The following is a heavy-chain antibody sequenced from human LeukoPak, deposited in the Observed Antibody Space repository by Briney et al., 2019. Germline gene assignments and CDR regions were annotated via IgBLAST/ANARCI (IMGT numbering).Heavy chain of an antibody. CDR2: IKQDGSEK. J-gene: IGHJ4*02. CDR3: ARVSSIRVVGYCSGGSCYRGGDFDY. Sequence: GGSLRLSCAASGFTFSSYWMSWVRQAPGKGLEWVANIKQDGSEKYYVDSVKGRFTISRDNAKNSLYLQMNSLRAEGTAVYYCARVSSIRVVGYCSGGSCYRGGDFDYWGQGTLVTVSS. V-gene: IGHV3-7*01. D-gene: IGHD2-15*01. CDR1: GFTFSSYW.